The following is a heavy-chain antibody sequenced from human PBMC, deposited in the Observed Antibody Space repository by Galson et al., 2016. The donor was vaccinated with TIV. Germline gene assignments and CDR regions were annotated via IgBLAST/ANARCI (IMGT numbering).Heavy chain of an antibody. J-gene: IGHJ6*02. V-gene: IGHV3-66*02. D-gene: IGHD2-21*01. Sequence: SLRLSCAASGLIVSSNYMTWVRRAPGKGLEWVSMIYTGGSTSYADSVKGRFTISRDNSKNTLYLQMNRLRVEDSAVYYCARERRYCGNECYLYYYYGMDVWGQGTTVTVSS. CDR1: GLIVSSNY. CDR3: ARERRYCGNECYLYYYYGMDV. CDR2: IYTGGST.